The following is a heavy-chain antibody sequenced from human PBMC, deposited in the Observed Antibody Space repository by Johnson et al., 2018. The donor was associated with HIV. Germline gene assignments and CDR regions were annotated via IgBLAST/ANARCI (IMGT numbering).Heavy chain of an antibody. J-gene: IGHJ3*02. CDR1: GFTVSSNY. D-gene: IGHD4-23*01. Sequence: VQLVESGGGVVQPGGSLRLSCAASGFTVSSNYMSWVRQAPGKGLEWVSGIYSGGSTYYSDAVKGRFTISRDNSKNTLYLQMNSLRAEDTAVYYCANLGDYGGNNGFDIWGQGTMVTVSS. CDR3: ANLGDYGGNNGFDI. V-gene: IGHV3-66*01. CDR2: IYSGGST.